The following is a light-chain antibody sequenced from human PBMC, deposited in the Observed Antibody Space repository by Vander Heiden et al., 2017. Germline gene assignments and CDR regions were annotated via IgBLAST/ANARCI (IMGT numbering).Light chain of an antibody. CDR3: QQYGSSPET. J-gene: IGKJ1*01. CDR1: HSVSSTY. V-gene: IGKV3-20*01. CDR2: ATS. Sequence: EIVLTQSPGILSLSPGERATLSCRASHSVSSTYFAWYKQKPGQAPRLLSYATSSRATGIPDRFSGSGSGTDFTLTISRLEPEDCALYYCQQYGSSPETFGQGTKVEIK.